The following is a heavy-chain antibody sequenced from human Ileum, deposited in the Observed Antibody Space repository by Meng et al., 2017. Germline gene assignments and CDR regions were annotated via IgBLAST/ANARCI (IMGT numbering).Heavy chain of an antibody. CDR2: IYYSGST. V-gene: IGHV4-61*01. CDR3: ARSSTSPASYFFDY. CDR1: GGSVSSGSYY. J-gene: IGHJ4*02. D-gene: IGHD6-6*01. Sequence: QRQRQEWGPRLVRPSETLSLACTVSGGSVSSGSYYWSWIRQPPGKGLEWIGHIYYSGSTNYNPSLKSRVTISVDMSKNQFSLKLNSVTAADTAIYFCARSSTSPASYFFDYWGQGTLVTVSS.